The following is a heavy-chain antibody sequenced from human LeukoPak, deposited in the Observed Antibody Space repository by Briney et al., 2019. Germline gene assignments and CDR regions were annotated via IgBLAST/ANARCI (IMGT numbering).Heavy chain of an antibody. D-gene: IGHD6-19*01. V-gene: IGHV1-2*02. CDR1: GYTFTGYY. J-gene: IGHJ4*02. Sequence: ASVNVSCKASGYTFTGYYMHWVRHPHGQGLEWMGWINPNSGGTNYAQKFQGRVTMNRDTSISTAYMELSRLRADDTAVYYCARVGAVAGTVGFDYWGQGTLVTVSS. CDR2: INPNSGGT. CDR3: ARVGAVAGTVGFDY.